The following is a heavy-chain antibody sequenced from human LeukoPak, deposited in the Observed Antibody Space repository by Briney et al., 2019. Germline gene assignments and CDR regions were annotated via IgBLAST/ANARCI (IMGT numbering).Heavy chain of an antibody. CDR3: AKDLYDEGPYYFDY. Sequence: GGSLRLSCAASGLTFSSYGMHWVRQAPGKGLEWVAVISYDGSNKYYADSVKGRFTIPRDNSKNTLYLQMNSLRAEDTAVYYCAKDLYDEGPYYFDYWGQGTLVTVSS. V-gene: IGHV3-30*18. J-gene: IGHJ4*02. D-gene: IGHD3-3*01. CDR1: GLTFSSYG. CDR2: ISYDGSNK.